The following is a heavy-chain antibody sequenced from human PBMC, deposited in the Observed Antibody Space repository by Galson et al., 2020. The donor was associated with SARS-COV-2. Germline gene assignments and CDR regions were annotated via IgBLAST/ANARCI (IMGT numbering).Heavy chain of an antibody. D-gene: IGHD4-17*01. V-gene: IGHV1-46*01. CDR2: INPSGGTT. CDR3: ARYRDGDYYDY. J-gene: IGHJ4*02. Sequence: ASVTVSCKASGYIVTNYYMHWLRQAPGQGLEWMGTINPSGGTTSYSQKFRGLVTLTSDSSTSTVYMEVSSLRPGDTAVYYCARYRDGDYYDYWGQGTLVTVSS. CDR1: GYIVTNYY.